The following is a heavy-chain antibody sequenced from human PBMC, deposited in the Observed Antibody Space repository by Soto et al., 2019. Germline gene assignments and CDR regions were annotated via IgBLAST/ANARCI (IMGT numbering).Heavy chain of an antibody. CDR1: GGTFSSYA. Sequence: ASVKVSCKASGGTFSSYAISWVRQAPGQGLEWMGGIIPIFGTANYAQKFQGRDTITADESTSTAYMELSSLRSEDTAVYYCARDLYEMATGNFDYWGQGTLVTVSS. CDR3: ARDLYEMATGNFDY. CDR2: IIPIFGTA. D-gene: IGHD5-12*01. V-gene: IGHV1-69*13. J-gene: IGHJ4*02.